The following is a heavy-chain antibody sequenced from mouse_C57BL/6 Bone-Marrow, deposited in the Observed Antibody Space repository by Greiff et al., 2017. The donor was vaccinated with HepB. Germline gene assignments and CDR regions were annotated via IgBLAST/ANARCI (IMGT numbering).Heavy chain of an antibody. CDR2: IRSKSNNYAT. V-gene: IGHV10-1*01. CDR3: VRGENYAMDY. J-gene: IGHJ4*01. CDR1: GFSFNTYA. Sequence: EVNVVESGGGLVQPKGSLKLSCAASGFSFNTYAMNWVRQAPGKGLEWVARIRSKSNNYATYYADSVKDRFTISRDDSESMLYLQMNNLKTEDTAMYYCVRGENYAMDYWGQGTSVTVSS.